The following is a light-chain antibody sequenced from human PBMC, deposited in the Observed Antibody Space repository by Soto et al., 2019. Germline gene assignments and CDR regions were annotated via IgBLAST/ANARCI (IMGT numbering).Light chain of an antibody. CDR3: QHSYSAPWT. Sequence: DIQMTQSPSSLSASVGDRVTITCRSSQPIRSYLNWYQQKPGKAPKLLIYAASSLQSGVPSRFSGRESGTDFTLTISSLQPEDIATYYCQHSYSAPWTFGQGTRVEIK. V-gene: IGKV1-39*01. J-gene: IGKJ1*01. CDR1: QPIRSY. CDR2: AAS.